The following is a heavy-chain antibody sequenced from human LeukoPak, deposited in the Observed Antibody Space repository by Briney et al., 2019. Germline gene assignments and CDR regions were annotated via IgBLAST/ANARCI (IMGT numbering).Heavy chain of an antibody. V-gene: IGHV4-34*01. CDR3: ARGFDPGTIDY. CDR1: GGSFSGYY. J-gene: IGHJ4*02. D-gene: IGHD1-7*01. Sequence: SETLSLTCAVYGGSFSGYYWSWIRQPPGKGLEWIGEINHSGSTTYNPSLKSRVTISVDTSKNQFSLKLSSVTAADTAVYYCARGFDPGTIDYWGQGTLVTVSS. CDR2: INHSGST.